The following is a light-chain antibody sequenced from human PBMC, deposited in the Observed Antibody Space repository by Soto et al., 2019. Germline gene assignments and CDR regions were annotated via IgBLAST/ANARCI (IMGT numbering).Light chain of an antibody. V-gene: IGKV1-33*01. CDR1: QDIDNK. CDR2: EAS. Sequence: DIQMTQSPFSLSASVGDRVTIICQASQDIDNKLSWYQHKPGKAPKLLIFEASNLQTGVPSRFSGSGSGTRFSFTISSLQPEDSATYFCQHYANLPLTFGGGTKVDIK. CDR3: QHYANLPLT. J-gene: IGKJ4*01.